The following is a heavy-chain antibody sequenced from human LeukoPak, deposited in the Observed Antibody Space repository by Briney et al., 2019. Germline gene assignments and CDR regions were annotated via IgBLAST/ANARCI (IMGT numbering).Heavy chain of an antibody. V-gene: IGHV1-46*01. CDR3: ARFAVHRRLAVAGQFGLDY. Sequence: GASVKVSCTASGYTFTGYYMHWVRQAPGQGLEWMGIINPSGGNTNYAQKFQGRVTMTRDTSTSTVYMELSSLRSGDTAVYYCARFAVHRRLAVAGQFGLDYWGQGTLVTVSS. CDR2: INPSGGNT. CDR1: GYTFTGYY. D-gene: IGHD6-19*01. J-gene: IGHJ4*02.